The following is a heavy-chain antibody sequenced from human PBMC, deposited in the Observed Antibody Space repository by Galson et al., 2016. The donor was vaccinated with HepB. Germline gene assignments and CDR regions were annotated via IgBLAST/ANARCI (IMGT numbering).Heavy chain of an antibody. CDR1: GFTFSRNW. CDR3: ARHGYTFDP. Sequence: SLRLSCAASGFTFSRNWMSWVRQAPGKGLEWVANIKRDGSDKSYVDSVKGRFTISRDNAKNSLYLQMDSLRAEDTAVYYWARHGYTFDPWGQGTLVTVSS. J-gene: IGHJ5*02. CDR2: IKRDGSDK. V-gene: IGHV3-7*01. D-gene: IGHD5-24*01.